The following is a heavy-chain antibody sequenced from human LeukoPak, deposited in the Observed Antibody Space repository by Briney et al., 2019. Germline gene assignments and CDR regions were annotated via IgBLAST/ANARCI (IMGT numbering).Heavy chain of an antibody. CDR1: GDSVSRSRFY. CDR2: IFDSGTI. J-gene: IGHJ5*02. CDR3: ARGIGGVASAGTDWFDP. Sequence: SETLSLTCSVSGDSVSRSRFYWGWIRQSPGKGLEWIGSIFDSGTIHYNPSLKSRVTMSLDTSKNQFSLKLTSLTAADTALYYCARGIGGVASAGTDWFDPWGPGTLVTVSS. D-gene: IGHD6-13*01. V-gene: IGHV4-39*07.